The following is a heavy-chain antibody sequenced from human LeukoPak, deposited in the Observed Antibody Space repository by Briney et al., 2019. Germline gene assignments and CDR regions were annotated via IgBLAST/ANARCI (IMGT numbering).Heavy chain of an antibody. J-gene: IGHJ3*02. CDR2: INHSGST. Sequence: SETLSLTCAVYGGSFSGYYWGWIRQPPGKGLEWIGEINHSGSTNYNLSLKSRVTISVDTSKNQFSLKLSSVTAADTAVYYCARGFHGSGSYHAFDIWGQGTMVTVSS. CDR3: ARGFHGSGSYHAFDI. D-gene: IGHD3-10*01. V-gene: IGHV4-34*01. CDR1: GGSFSGYY.